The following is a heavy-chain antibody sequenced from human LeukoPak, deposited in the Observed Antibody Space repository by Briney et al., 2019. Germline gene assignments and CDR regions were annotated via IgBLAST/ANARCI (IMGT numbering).Heavy chain of an antibody. CDR3: ARDYADYVGYFFFDY. J-gene: IGHJ4*02. D-gene: IGHD4-17*01. CDR2: ISGGGETT. V-gene: IGHV3-23*01. Sequence: GGSLRLSCAASGFTFNNYAMNWVRQAPGKGLEWVSSISGGGETTYYADSAKGRFTVSRDNSQNTLYLQMDSLRAEDTAVYYCARDYADYVGYFFFDYWGQGTLVTVSS. CDR1: GFTFNNYA.